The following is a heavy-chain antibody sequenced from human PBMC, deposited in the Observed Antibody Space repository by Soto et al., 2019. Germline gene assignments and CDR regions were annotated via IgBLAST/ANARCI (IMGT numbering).Heavy chain of an antibody. D-gene: IGHD3-10*01. CDR3: ARGAMGNYYNGY. V-gene: IGHV3-74*01. CDR2: IKGDGIST. J-gene: IGHJ4*02. CDR1: GFTFSSYW. Sequence: EVHLVESGGGLVQSGGSLRLSCAASGFTFSSYWMHWVRQAPGKGMVWVSRIKGDGISTNYADSVKGRFTISRDNAKDTVFLQLNGLSADDTAVYYCARGAMGNYYNGYWGQGTLVTVSS.